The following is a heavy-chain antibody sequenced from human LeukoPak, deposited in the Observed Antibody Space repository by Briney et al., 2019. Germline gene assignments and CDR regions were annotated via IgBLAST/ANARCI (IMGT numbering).Heavy chain of an antibody. J-gene: IGHJ4*01. CDR3: AREGGPYRPLDY. V-gene: IGHV4-4*02. CDR1: GGSITSTNY. CDR2: VNLQGST. Sequence: PSETLSLTGSVSGGSITSTNYWTWVRQPPGKGLEWIGEVNLQGSTNYNPSLMGRVAISVDMSEKHISLQLTSVTAADAAVYYCAREGGPYRPLDYSGERCLLTVSS.